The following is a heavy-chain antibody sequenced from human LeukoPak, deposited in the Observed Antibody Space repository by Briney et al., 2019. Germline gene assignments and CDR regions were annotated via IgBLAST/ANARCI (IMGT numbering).Heavy chain of an antibody. V-gene: IGHV3-9*01. J-gene: IGHJ4*02. CDR2: ISSNSRSI. CDR3: AKDLGGRYYDYFDY. CDR1: GFTFDDYP. Sequence: GRSLRLSCAASGFTFDDYPMHWIQQAPGKGPEWVSGISSNSRSIGYADSVKGRFTISRDNAKNSLYLQMNSLRAEDTALYYCAKDLGGRYYDYFDYWGQGTLVTVSS. D-gene: IGHD1-26*01.